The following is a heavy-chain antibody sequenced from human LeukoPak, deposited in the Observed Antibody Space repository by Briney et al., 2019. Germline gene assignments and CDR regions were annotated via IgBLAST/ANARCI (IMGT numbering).Heavy chain of an antibody. V-gene: IGHV4-4*07. Sequence: PSETLSLTCTVSGGSISSYYWSWIRQPAEKGLEWIGRVYTSGSTNYNPSLKSRVTMSVDTSKNQFSLKLSSVTAADTAVYYCARVRTYYDILTGYSDNAFDIWGQGTMVTVSS. CDR3: ARVRTYYDILTGYSDNAFDI. D-gene: IGHD3-9*01. J-gene: IGHJ3*02. CDR1: GGSISSYY. CDR2: VYTSGST.